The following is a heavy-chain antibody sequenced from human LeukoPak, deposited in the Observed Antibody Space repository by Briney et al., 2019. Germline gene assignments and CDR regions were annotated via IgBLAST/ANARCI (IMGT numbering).Heavy chain of an antibody. CDR1: GYTFINYD. D-gene: IGHD3-10*01. Sequence: ASVKVSCKASGYTFINYDINWVRQATGQGLEWMGWMNPNSGNTGYAQKFQGRVTMTRNTSISTAYMELSSLRSEDTAVYYCARGITMVRGVILAYWGQGTLVTVSS. CDR3: ARGITMVRGVILAY. CDR2: MNPNSGNT. V-gene: IGHV1-8*01. J-gene: IGHJ4*02.